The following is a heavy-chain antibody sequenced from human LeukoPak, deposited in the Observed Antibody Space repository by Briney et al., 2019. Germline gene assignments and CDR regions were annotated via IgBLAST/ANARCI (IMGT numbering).Heavy chain of an antibody. J-gene: IGHJ4*02. CDR2: IYYSGST. D-gene: IGHD6-6*01. Sequence: SETLSLTCTVSGGSISSSSYYWGWIRQPPGKGLEWIGSIYYSGSTYYNPSLKSRVTISVDTSKNQFSLKLSSVTAADTAVHYCARLSIAARPHYFDYWGQGTLVTVSS. V-gene: IGHV4-39*01. CDR1: GGSISSSSYY. CDR3: ARLSIAARPHYFDY.